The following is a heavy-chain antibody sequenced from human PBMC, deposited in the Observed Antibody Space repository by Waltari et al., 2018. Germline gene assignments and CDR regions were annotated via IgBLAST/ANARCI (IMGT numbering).Heavy chain of an antibody. Sequence: EVQLGQSGAEVKKPGESLRISCKGSGCSFTTYWIGGWHPMPGKGLEWMGIIYPGDSDTRYSPSFQGQVTISADTSISTAYLQWSSLKASDTAMYYCARSSPYYYYYYYMDVWGKGTTVTVSS. CDR2: IYPGDSDT. J-gene: IGHJ6*03. V-gene: IGHV5-51*07. CDR3: ARSSPYYYYYYYMDV. CDR1: GCSFTTYW.